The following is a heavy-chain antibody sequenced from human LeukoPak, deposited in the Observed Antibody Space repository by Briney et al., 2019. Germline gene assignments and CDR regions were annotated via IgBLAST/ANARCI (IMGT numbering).Heavy chain of an antibody. CDR3: ARVTSNNWWGNLEA. D-gene: IGHD3-16*01. J-gene: IGHJ1*01. CDR2: ISGDTGNT. V-gene: IGHV1-18*01. CDR1: GYIFTTYG. Sequence: ASVKVSCKASGYIFTTYGISWVRQAPGQGLEWMGWISGDTGNTNYAQKVQDRVTMTTDTSTSTAYMEVRSLTYDDTAVYYCARVTSNNWWGNLEAWGQGTLVIVSS.